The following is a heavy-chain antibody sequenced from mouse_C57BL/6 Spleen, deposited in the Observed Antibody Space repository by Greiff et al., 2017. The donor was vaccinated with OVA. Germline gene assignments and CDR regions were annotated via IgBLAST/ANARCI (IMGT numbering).Heavy chain of an antibody. CDR1: GYTFTDYN. Sequence: EVQLQESGPELVKPGASVKMSCKASGYTFTDYNMHWVKQSHGKSLEWIGYINPNNGGTSYNQKFKGKATLTVNKSSSTAYMELRSLTSEDSAVYYCARGNWGSYAMDYWGQGTSVTVSS. CDR3: ARGNWGSYAMDY. J-gene: IGHJ4*01. V-gene: IGHV1-22*01. D-gene: IGHD4-1*01. CDR2: INPNNGGT.